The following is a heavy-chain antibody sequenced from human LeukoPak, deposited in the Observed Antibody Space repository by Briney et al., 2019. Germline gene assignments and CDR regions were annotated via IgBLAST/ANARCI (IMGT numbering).Heavy chain of an antibody. D-gene: IGHD1-26*01. CDR2: VHKSGST. CDR3: AKEIVGAPTPGAY. V-gene: IGHV4-4*03. J-gene: IGHJ4*02. CDR1: TDSITSNW. Sequence: KPPETLSLTCAVSTDSITSNWWSWVRQPPGKGLEWIGEVHKSGSTNYYPSLQSRVTISIDKSKNQIALELTSVTAADTAVYYCAKEIVGAPTPGAYWGQGILVTVSS.